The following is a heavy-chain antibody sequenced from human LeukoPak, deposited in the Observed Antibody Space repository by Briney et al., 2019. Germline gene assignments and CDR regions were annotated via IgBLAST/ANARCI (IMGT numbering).Heavy chain of an antibody. Sequence: PGGSLRLSCAASGFTFSSYSMNWVRQAPGKGLEWVSSISSSSYIYYADSVKGRFTISRDNAKNSLYLQMNSLRAEDMAVYYCASEYCSGGSCYAVDYWGQGTLVTVSS. J-gene: IGHJ4*02. D-gene: IGHD2-15*01. CDR2: ISSSSYI. CDR1: GFTFSSYS. CDR3: ASEYCSGGSCYAVDY. V-gene: IGHV3-21*01.